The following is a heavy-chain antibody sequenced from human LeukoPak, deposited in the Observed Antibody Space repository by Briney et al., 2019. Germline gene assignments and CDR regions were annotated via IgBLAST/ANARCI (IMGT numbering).Heavy chain of an antibody. D-gene: IGHD6-13*01. Sequence: SETLSLTCTVSGGSISSSSYYWGWIRQPPGKGLEWIGSIYYSGRTYYNPSLKSRVTISVDTSKNQFSLKLRSVTAADTAVYYCARLVVSSWYHEVLLGRDYWGQGTLVTVSS. CDR3: ARLVVSSWYHEVLLGRDY. CDR2: IYYSGRT. V-gene: IGHV4-39*07. J-gene: IGHJ4*02. CDR1: GGSISSSSYY.